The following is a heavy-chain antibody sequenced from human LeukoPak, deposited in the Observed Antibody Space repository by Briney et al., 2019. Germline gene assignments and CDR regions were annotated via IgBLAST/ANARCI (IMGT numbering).Heavy chain of an antibody. Sequence: ASVKVSCKTSGYIFTKYDISWVRQAPGQGPEWMGWITPYNGNAQSSPKFEGRVTMTTDTSASTAYLELRGLKSDDTAVYYCARETKDGVFFDYWGQGTLVIVSS. CDR3: ARETKDGVFFDY. CDR2: ITPYNGNA. V-gene: IGHV1-18*01. D-gene: IGHD6-13*01. CDR1: GYIFTKYD. J-gene: IGHJ4*02.